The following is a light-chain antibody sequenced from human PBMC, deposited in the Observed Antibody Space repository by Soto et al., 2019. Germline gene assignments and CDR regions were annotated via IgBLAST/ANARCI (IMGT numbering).Light chain of an antibody. J-gene: IGKJ1*01. V-gene: IGKV1-5*01. Sequence: DIQMTQSPSTLSASVGDRFTITCRASQSISSWLAWYQQKPGKAPKLLIYDASSLESGVPQRFSGSGSGTELTLTISSLQTDDFSTYYCQQYHSYWTFGQGTKVDIK. CDR1: QSISSW. CDR3: QQYHSYWT. CDR2: DAS.